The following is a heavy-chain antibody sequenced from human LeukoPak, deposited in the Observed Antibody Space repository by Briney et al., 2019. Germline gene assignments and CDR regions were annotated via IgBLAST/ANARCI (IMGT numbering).Heavy chain of an antibody. Sequence: PSETLSLTCTVSGGSISSGSYYWSWIRQPAGKGLEWIGRIYTSGSTNYNPSLKSRVTMSVDTSKNQFSLKLSSVTAADTAVYYCARVSDYAHNWFDPWGQGTLVTVSS. D-gene: IGHD5-12*01. CDR3: ARVSDYAHNWFDP. J-gene: IGHJ5*02. V-gene: IGHV4-61*02. CDR2: IYTSGST. CDR1: GGSISSGSYY.